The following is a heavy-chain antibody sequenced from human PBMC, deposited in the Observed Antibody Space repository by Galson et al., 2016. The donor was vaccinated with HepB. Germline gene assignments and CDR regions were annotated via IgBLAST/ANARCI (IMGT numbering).Heavy chain of an antibody. D-gene: IGHD1-26*01. CDR1: GFAFSSYA. J-gene: IGHJ4*02. CDR2: LFYSSYT. V-gene: IGHV4-30-2*03. CDR3: TRHREWELRQFEF. Sequence: LRLSCAASGFAFSSYAMSWVRLTPGKGLEWIGSLFYSSYTTYSPSLRSRLTISVDASKNEFSLRLTSVTSADTGVYFCTRHREWELRQFEFWGQGARVIVSS.